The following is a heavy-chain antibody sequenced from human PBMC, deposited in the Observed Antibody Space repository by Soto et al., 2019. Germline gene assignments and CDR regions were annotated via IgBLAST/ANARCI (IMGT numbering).Heavy chain of an antibody. V-gene: IGHV1-46*01. Sequence: GASEKVSCKASGYTFTSNYVHWVRRAPGQGLEWTGIINPSGGSTNYAQKFQGRVTVTRDTSTSTVYMELSSLRSEDTAVYYCARDHSIAAAGAWWLDPWGQGTLVTVSS. J-gene: IGHJ5*02. CDR3: ARDHSIAAAGAWWLDP. D-gene: IGHD6-13*01. CDR1: GYTFTSNY. CDR2: INPSGGST.